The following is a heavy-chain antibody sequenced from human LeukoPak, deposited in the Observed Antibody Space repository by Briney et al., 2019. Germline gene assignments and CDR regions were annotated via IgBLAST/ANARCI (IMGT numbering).Heavy chain of an antibody. V-gene: IGHV5-51*01. CDR2: IYPGDSDT. D-gene: IGHD3-16*02. J-gene: IGHJ4*02. CDR1: GDSFTTYW. CDR3: ARQGQYDYVWGSYRPLDY. Sequence: GESLKISCKDSGDSFTTYWIGWVRQMPGKGLEWMGIIYPGDSDTRYSPSFQGQVTISADKSISTAYLQWSSLKASDTAMYYCARQGQYDYVWGSYRPLDYWGQGTLVTVSS.